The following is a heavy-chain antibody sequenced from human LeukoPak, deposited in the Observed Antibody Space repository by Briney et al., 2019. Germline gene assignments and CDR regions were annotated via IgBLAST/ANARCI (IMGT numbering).Heavy chain of an antibody. Sequence: SETLSLTCTVSGYSISSGYNWGWIRQPPGKGLEWIAEISQNGDSNYNMSLKSRVTISLDKSKNQVSLKLNSVTAADTAVYYCARALGAFDIWGQGTMVTVSS. CDR1: GYSISSGYN. V-gene: IGHV4-38-2*02. CDR3: ARALGAFDI. J-gene: IGHJ3*02. CDR2: ISQNGDS.